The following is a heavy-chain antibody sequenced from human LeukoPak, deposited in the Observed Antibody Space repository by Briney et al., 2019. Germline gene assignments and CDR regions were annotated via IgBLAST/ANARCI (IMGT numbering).Heavy chain of an antibody. D-gene: IGHD3-10*01. Sequence: SETLSLTCTVSGGSISSYYWSWIRQPPGKGLEWIGYIYYSGSTNYNPSLKSRVTISVDTSKNQFSLKLSSVTPADTAVYYCARGGYYGSGNDFRFDPWGQGTLVTVSS. J-gene: IGHJ5*02. CDR3: ARGGYYGSGNDFRFDP. CDR2: IYYSGST. V-gene: IGHV4-59*01. CDR1: GGSISSYY.